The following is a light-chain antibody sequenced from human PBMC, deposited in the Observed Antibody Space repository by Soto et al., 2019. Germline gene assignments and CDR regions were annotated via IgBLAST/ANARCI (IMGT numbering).Light chain of an antibody. V-gene: IGKV1-5*03. CDR3: QQYNTYSRT. J-gene: IGKJ2*01. CDR2: KAS. CDR1: QRLSTW. Sequence: DIQMTQSPSTLSASVGDRVTITCRASQRLSTWFAWYQQKPGKAPNLLIHKASSLEYGVPSRFSGSRSGTEFTLTINSLQPDDFATYYCQQYNTYSRTFGQGTKLDIK.